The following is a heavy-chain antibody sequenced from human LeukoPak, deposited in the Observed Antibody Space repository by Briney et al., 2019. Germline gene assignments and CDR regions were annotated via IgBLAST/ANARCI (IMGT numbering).Heavy chain of an antibody. J-gene: IGHJ4*02. CDR3: ARVRGAGTIDY. CDR1: GYTFTSYD. CDR2: ISGYNGNT. D-gene: IGHD3-10*01. V-gene: IGHV1-18*01. Sequence: ASVKVSCKASGYTFTSYDISWVRQAPGQGLEWMGWISGYNGNTNYEQKLQDRVTMTTDTPTGTAYMELRSLRSDDTAVYYCARVRGAGTIDYWGQGTLVTVSS.